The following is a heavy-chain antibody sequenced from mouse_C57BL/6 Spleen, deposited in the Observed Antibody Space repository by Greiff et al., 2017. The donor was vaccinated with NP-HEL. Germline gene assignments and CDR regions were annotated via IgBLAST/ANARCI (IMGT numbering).Heavy chain of an antibody. CDR2: INPSTGGT. Sequence: VQLKQSGPELVKPGASVKISCKASGYSFTGYYMNWVKQSPEKSLEWIGEINPSTGGTTYNQKFKAKATLTVDKSSSTAYMQLKSLTSEDSAVYYCARGVPYGLDYWGQGTTLTVSS. V-gene: IGHV1-42*01. CDR3: ARGVPYGLDY. CDR1: GYSFTGYY. D-gene: IGHD1-1*02. J-gene: IGHJ2*01.